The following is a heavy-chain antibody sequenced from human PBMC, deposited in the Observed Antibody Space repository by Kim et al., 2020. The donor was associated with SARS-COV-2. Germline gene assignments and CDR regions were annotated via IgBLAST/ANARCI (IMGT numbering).Heavy chain of an antibody. Sequence: GGSLRLSCVASGFTFSSYAMSWVRQAPGKGLEWVSAISGSGSTYYADSVKGRFTISRDNSKHTLYLQVSSLRADDTAVYYCAKVGSIWFFGLDVWGQGTT. CDR3: AKVGSIWFFGLDV. J-gene: IGHJ6*02. D-gene: IGHD3-10*01. V-gene: IGHV3-23*01. CDR1: GFTFSSYA. CDR2: ISGSGST.